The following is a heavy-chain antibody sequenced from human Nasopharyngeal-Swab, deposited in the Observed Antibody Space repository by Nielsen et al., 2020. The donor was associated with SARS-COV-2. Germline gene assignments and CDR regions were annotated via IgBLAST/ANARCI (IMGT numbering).Heavy chain of an antibody. CDR2: INTANGDT. V-gene: IGHV1-3*04. J-gene: IGHJ4*02. D-gene: IGHD2-2*01. Sequence: WVRQAPGQGLEWMGWINTANGDTRYSQKFQDRVTISTDTSAISTDTSATTAYMELSSLGSEDTAVYYCARRTFSSTSLIDCWGQGTLVTVSS. CDR3: ARRTFSSTSLIDC.